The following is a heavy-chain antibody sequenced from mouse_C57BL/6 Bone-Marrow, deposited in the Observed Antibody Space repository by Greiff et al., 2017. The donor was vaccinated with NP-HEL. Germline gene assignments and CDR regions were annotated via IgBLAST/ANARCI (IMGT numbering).Heavy chain of an antibody. CDR1: GFTFSSYA. Sequence: EVMLVESGGGLVKPGGSLKLSCAASGFTFSSYAMSWVRQTPEKRLEWVATISDGGSYTYSPDNVKGRFTISRYNAKNNLYLQMGHLKAEDTAMYYCARDAVGDYFDYWGQGTTLTVSS. CDR3: ARDAVGDYFDY. J-gene: IGHJ2*01. V-gene: IGHV5-4*01. CDR2: ISDGGSYT. D-gene: IGHD1-1*01.